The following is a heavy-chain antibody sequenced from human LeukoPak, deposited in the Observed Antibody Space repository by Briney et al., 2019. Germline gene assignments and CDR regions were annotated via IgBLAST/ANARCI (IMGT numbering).Heavy chain of an antibody. V-gene: IGHV3-23*01. J-gene: IGHJ4*02. D-gene: IGHD5-24*01. CDR3: AIEMATPLEGPFEY. CDR2: ISGSGGST. CDR1: GFTSSSYA. Sequence: GGSLRLSCAASGFTSSSYAMSSVPEAPGKGVEWVSAISGSGGSTYYADSVKGRFTISRDNSKNTLYLQMNSRRAEDTAVYYCAIEMATPLEGPFEYWGEGTLVTVSS.